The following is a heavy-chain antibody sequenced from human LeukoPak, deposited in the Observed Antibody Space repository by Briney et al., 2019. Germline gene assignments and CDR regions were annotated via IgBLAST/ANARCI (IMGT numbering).Heavy chain of an antibody. J-gene: IGHJ4*02. CDR1: GFTFSNYG. Sequence: GGSLGLSCAASGFTFSNYGMHWVRQAPGKGLEWVALIWYDGSNKYYADSVKGRFTISRENSQSTVYLQMNSLRAEDTAVYYCARAGLGASADIWGQGTLVTVSS. V-gene: IGHV3-33*01. D-gene: IGHD6-13*01. CDR3: ARAGLGASADI. CDR2: IWYDGSNK.